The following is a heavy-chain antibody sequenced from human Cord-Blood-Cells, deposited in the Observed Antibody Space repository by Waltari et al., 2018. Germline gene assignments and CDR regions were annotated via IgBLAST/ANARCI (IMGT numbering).Heavy chain of an antibody. V-gene: IGHV4-34*01. CDR2: INHSGST. J-gene: IGHJ4*02. CDR3: ARMVSVRGVIFDY. CDR1: GGSFSGYY. D-gene: IGHD3-10*01. Sequence: QVQLQQRGAGLLKPSETLSLTCAVYGGSFSGYYWSWIRQPPGKGLEWIGEINHSGSTNYNPSLKSRVTISVDTSKNQFSLKLSSVTAADTAVYYCARMVSVRGVIFDYWGQGTLVTVSS.